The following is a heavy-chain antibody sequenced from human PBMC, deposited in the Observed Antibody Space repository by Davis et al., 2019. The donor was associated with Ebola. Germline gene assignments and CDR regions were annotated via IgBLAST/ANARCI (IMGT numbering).Heavy chain of an antibody. V-gene: IGHV3-11*04. Sequence: GESLKISCAASGFTFSDYYMSWXXQAPWTVVEWVSYISSSGSTIYYADSVKGRFTISRDNAKNSLYLQMNSLRAEDTAVYYCARLWGVAHANYYYGMDVWGQGTTVTVSS. J-gene: IGHJ6*02. CDR1: GFTFSDYY. CDR3: ARLWGVAHANYYYGMDV. CDR2: ISSSGSTI. D-gene: IGHD3-10*01.